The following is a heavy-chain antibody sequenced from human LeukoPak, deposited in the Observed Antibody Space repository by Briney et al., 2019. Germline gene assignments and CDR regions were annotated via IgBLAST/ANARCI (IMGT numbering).Heavy chain of an antibody. J-gene: IGHJ4*02. V-gene: IGHV4-59*08. CDR3: ARHGRDGYNYRGVFDN. Sequence: SETLSLTCTVSGVSITTYYWSWIRQPPGKGLEWIGYIYHSGSTNYNPSLKSRVTISVDTSKNQFSLRLSSVTAADTAVFYCARHGRDGYNYRGVFDNWGQGTLVTVSS. CDR2: IYHSGST. CDR1: GVSITTYY. D-gene: IGHD5-24*01.